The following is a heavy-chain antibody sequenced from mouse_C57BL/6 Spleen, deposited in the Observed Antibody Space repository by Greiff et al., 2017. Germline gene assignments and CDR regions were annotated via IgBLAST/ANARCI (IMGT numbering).Heavy chain of an antibody. CDR3: ARRRGTTVDWYFDV. J-gene: IGHJ1*03. V-gene: IGHV1-52*01. CDR2: IDPSDSET. D-gene: IGHD1-1*01. Sequence: QVQLQQPGAELVRPGSSVKLSCKASGYTFTSYWMHWVKQRPIQGLEWIGNIDPSDSETHYNQKFKDKATLTVDKSSSTAYMQLSSLTSEDSAVYYCARRRGTTVDWYFDVWGTGTTVTVSS. CDR1: GYTFTSYW.